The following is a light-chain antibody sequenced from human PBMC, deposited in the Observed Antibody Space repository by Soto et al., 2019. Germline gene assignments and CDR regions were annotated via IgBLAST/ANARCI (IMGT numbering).Light chain of an antibody. CDR1: QSVSSSY. CDR3: QQYGRSWWT. Sequence: EIVLTQSPGTLSLSPGERATLSCRTSQSVSSSYLAWYQQKPGQAPRLLIYGASSRATGIPDRFSGSGSGTAFSLTISRLEPEDFAVYYCQQYGRSWWTFGQGTKVEIK. J-gene: IGKJ1*01. V-gene: IGKV3-20*01. CDR2: GAS.